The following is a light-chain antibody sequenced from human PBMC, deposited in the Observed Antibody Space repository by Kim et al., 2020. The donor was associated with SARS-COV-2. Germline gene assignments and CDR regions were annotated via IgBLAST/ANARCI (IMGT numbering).Light chain of an antibody. CDR3: SSYTISSLFYV. Sequence: QSNHISSPGTKTDIGRYNYVSWYQQYPGKARKLIIFDVTERPSGVSSRFSGSKSGNTASLTISGLQAEDEAEYFCSSYTISSLFYVFGSGTKVTVL. CDR1: KTDIGRYNY. CDR2: DVT. J-gene: IGLJ1*01. V-gene: IGLV2-14*03.